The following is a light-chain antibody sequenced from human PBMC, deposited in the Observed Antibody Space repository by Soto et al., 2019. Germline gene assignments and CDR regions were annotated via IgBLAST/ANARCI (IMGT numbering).Light chain of an antibody. CDR1: SSDVGSYNL. V-gene: IGLV2-8*01. CDR2: EVS. J-gene: IGLJ3*02. CDR3: SSYAGSNNWV. Sequence: QSALTQPASVSGSPEQSITISCTGTSSDVGSYNLVSWYQQHPGKAPKLMIYEVSKRPSGVPDRFSGSKSGNTASLTVSGLQAEDEADYYCSSYAGSNNWVFGGGTKLTVL.